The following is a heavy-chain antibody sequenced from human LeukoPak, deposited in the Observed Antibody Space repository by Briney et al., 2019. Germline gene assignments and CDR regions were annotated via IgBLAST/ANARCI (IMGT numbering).Heavy chain of an antibody. Sequence: SETLSLTCAVSGGSISTYFWSWLRQAPGKGLEWIGNIHTIEKTNYNPSLKSRVSLSLDTSKKQFSLKMTSVTTADTAVYYCASTLKWLAFDYWGQGTLVTVSS. V-gene: IGHV4-59*01. CDR1: GGSISTYF. CDR3: ASTLKWLAFDY. D-gene: IGHD3-22*01. J-gene: IGHJ4*02. CDR2: IHTIEKT.